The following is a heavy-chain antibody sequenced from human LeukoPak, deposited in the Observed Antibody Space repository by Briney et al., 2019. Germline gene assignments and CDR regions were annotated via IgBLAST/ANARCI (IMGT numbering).Heavy chain of an antibody. CDR1: GYTFTSYD. V-gene: IGHV1-8*01. Sequence: ASVKVSCKASGYTFTSYDINWVRQATGQGLEWMGWMNPNSGNTGYAQKFQGRVTMTRNTSISTAYMELSSLRSEDTAVYYCARALRITMLRGVIGSRLDWFDPWGQGTLVTVSS. D-gene: IGHD3-10*01. J-gene: IGHJ5*02. CDR3: ARALRITMLRGVIGSRLDWFDP. CDR2: MNPNSGNT.